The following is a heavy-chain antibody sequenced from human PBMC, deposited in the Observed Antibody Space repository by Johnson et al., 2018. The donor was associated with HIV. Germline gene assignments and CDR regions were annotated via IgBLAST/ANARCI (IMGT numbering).Heavy chain of an antibody. CDR2: INWNGGST. Sequence: VQLVESGGVVVQPGGSLRLSCAASGFTFDDYTMHWVRQAPGKGLEWVSGINWNGGSTGYADSVKGRFTISRDNAKNSLYLQMNSLRAEDTALYYCARGAQWELRAYSFDIWGQGTMVTVSS. D-gene: IGHD1-26*01. V-gene: IGHV3-20*04. CDR1: GFTFDDYT. J-gene: IGHJ3*02. CDR3: ARGAQWELRAYSFDI.